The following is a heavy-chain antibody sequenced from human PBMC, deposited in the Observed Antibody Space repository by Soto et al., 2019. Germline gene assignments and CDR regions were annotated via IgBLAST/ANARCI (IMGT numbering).Heavy chain of an antibody. J-gene: IGHJ5*02. CDR1: GGSISSSSYY. CDR3: ATNFDWLLQSSNWFDP. V-gene: IGHV4-39*01. Sequence: SETLSLTCTVSGGSISSSSYYWGWIRQPPGKGLEWIGSIYYSGSTYHNPSLKSRVTISVDTSKNQFSLKLSSVTAADTAVYYCATNFDWLLQSSNWFDPWGQGTLVTVSS. D-gene: IGHD3-9*01. CDR2: IYYSGST.